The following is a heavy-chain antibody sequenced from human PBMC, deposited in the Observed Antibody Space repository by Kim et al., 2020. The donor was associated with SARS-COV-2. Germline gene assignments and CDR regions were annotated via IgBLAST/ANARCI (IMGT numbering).Heavy chain of an antibody. D-gene: IGHD3-22*01. J-gene: IGHJ4*02. CDR1: GFTFRRRW. V-gene: IGHV3-7*01. CDR2: IKEDGSDK. CDR3: ASGLNYDSSVFDC. Sequence: GGSLRLSCAASGFTFRRRWMSWVRQAPGKGPECVAKIKEDGSDKYYMDSSKGRFTISRDNAKNSLYLQMSSLRVEDTAVYYCASGLNYDSSVFDCWGQGT.